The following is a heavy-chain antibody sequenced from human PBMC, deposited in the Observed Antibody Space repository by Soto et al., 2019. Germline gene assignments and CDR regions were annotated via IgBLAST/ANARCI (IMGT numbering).Heavy chain of an antibody. CDR3: ARDRRTYGDYFDY. CDR2: ISYSGNT. D-gene: IGHD4-17*01. V-gene: IGHV4-31*03. J-gene: IGHJ4*02. CDR1: GGSISSGGYY. Sequence: TSETLSLTCTVSGGSISSGGYYWSWIRQHPGKGLEWIGYISYSGNTYYNPSLKSRVTISVDTSKNQFSLKLSSVTAADTAVYYCARDRRTYGDYFDYWGQGTLVTVSS.